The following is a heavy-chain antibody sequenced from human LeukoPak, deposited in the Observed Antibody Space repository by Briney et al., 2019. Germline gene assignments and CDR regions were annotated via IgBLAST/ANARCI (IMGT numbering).Heavy chain of an antibody. CDR3: VRHDGMILPV. Sequence: GSLRLSCAASGFTFSNAWMSWVRQAPGKGLEWVGRIKSKTDGGTTDYAAPVKGRFTISRDDSKSVAYLQMNSLKTEDTAVYYCVRHDGMILPVWGQGTLVTVSS. CDR1: GFTFSNAW. V-gene: IGHV3-15*01. D-gene: IGHD3/OR15-3a*01. CDR2: IKSKTDGGTT. J-gene: IGHJ4*02.